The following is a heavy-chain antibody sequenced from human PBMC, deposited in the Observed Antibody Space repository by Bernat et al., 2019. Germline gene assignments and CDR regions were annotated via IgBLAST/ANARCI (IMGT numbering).Heavy chain of an antibody. V-gene: IGHV3-13*04. CDR2: IGTAGDT. J-gene: IGHJ6*02. CDR3: ARGGCSSTSCLAYYYYYGMDV. CDR1: GFTFSSYD. D-gene: IGHD2-2*01. Sequence: EVQLVESGGGLVQPGGSLRLSCAASGFTFSSYDMHWVRQATGKGLEWVSAIGTAGDTYYPGSVKGRFTISRENAKNSLYLQMNRLRAGDTAVYYCARGGCSSTSCLAYYYYYGMDVWGQGTTVTVSS.